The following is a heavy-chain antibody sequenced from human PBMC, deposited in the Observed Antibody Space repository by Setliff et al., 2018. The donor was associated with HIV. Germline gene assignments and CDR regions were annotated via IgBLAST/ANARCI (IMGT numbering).Heavy chain of an antibody. D-gene: IGHD3-9*01. CDR1: GYTLSELS. V-gene: IGHV1-24*01. Sequence: ASVKVSCKVSGYTLSELSMHWVRQAPGKGLEWMGGFDPEDVETIYAEKFQGRVTMTEDTSTDTAYMELSSLRSEDTAVYYCATVRGFYDILTGPTPGAFDIWGQGTMVTVSS. CDR3: ATVRGFYDILTGPTPGAFDI. CDR2: FDPEDVET. J-gene: IGHJ3*02.